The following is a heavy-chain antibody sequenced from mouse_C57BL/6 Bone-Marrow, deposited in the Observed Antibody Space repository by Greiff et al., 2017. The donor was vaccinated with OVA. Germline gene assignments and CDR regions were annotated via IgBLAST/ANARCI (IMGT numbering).Heavy chain of an antibody. V-gene: IGHV1-15*01. D-gene: IGHD1-1*01. CDR1: GYTFTDYE. CDR2: IDPETGGT. J-gene: IGHJ4*01. Sequence: QVQLQQSGAELVRPGASVTLSCKASGYTFTDYEMHWVQQTPVHGLEWIGAIDPETGGTAYNQKFKGKAILPADKSSSTAYMELRSLTSEVSAVYYCTRGVNYGSSYPIYYAMDYWGQGTSVTVSS. CDR3: TRGVNYGSSYPIYYAMDY.